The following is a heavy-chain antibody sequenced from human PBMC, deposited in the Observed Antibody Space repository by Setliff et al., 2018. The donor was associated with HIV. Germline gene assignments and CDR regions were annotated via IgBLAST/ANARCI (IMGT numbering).Heavy chain of an antibody. D-gene: IGHD3-10*01. J-gene: IGHJ3*02. V-gene: IGHV1-69*06. CDR2: IIPVVDAP. CDR3: ATRPPGVHGFSI. Sequence: SVKVSCKASGYTFTSFDINWVRQAPGQGLEWVGGIIPVVDAPIYAQRFQGRVVITADKSTGTAYVQLSSLKFEDTAVYYCATRPPGVHGFSIWGQGTMVTVSS. CDR1: GYTFTSFD.